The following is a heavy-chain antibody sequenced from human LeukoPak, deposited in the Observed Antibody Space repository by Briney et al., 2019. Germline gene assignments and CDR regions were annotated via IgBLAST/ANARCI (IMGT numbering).Heavy chain of an antibody. Sequence: GGSLRLSXXXXXXTFSXYAMSWVRQAPGKGLEWVSAISGSGGSTYYADSVKGRFTISRDNSMNTLYLQMNSLRAEDTAVYYCAKPWYYYGSGSDYWGQGTLVTVSS. CDR3: AKPWYYYGSGSDY. V-gene: IGHV3-23*01. J-gene: IGHJ4*02. CDR1: XXTFSXYA. D-gene: IGHD3-10*01. CDR2: ISGSGGST.